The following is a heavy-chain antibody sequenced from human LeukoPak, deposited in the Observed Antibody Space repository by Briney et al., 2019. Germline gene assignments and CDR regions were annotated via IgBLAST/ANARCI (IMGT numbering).Heavy chain of an antibody. V-gene: IGHV3-7*01. Sequence: GGSLRLSCVGSGFTLSDNWMTWVRLAPGWGLEWVANIKHDGSEKNYVDSVKGRFTISRDNAKNSVYLRMDRLRAEDTAVYYCARARYLNSWGQGTLVTVSS. D-gene: IGHD2-15*01. CDR1: GFTLSDNW. CDR2: IKHDGSEK. CDR3: ARARYLNS. J-gene: IGHJ4*02.